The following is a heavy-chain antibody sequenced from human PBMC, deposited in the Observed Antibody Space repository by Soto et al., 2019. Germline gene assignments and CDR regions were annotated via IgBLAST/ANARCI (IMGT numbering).Heavy chain of an antibody. CDR3: ARGSFIAAAGTIHYYYGMDV. J-gene: IGHJ6*02. CDR2: IYYSGST. CDR1: GGSISSGGYY. Sequence: PSETLSLTCTVSGGSISSGGYYWSWIRQHPGKGLEWIGYIYYSGSTYYNPSLKSRVTISVDTSKNQFSLKLSSVTAADTAVYYCARGSFIAAAGTIHYYYGMDVWGQGTTVTVSS. V-gene: IGHV4-31*03. D-gene: IGHD6-13*01.